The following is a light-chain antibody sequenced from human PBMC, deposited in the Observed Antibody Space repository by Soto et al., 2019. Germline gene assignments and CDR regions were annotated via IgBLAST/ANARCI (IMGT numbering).Light chain of an antibody. CDR2: GAS. CDR1: QSLSSSY. CDR3: HQRQSWPRT. Sequence: EIVLTQSPGTLSLSPGERATLSCRASQSLSSSYLAWYQQKPGQAPRLLIYGASIRAAGIPARFSASGTGTDFTLTISDVQPEDFAVYYCHQRQSWPRTFGQGTKVDIK. J-gene: IGKJ1*01. V-gene: IGKV3-20*01.